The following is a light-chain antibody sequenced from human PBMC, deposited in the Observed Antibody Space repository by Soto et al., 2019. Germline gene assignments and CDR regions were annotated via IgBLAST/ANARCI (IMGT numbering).Light chain of an antibody. CDR3: SSYTTSCTQV. CDR2: DVS. J-gene: IGLJ1*01. CDR1: SSDIGGYKH. V-gene: IGLV2-14*01. Sequence: QPVLTQPASVSGSPGQSITLSCTGTSSDIGGYKHVSWYQQHPGKAPKLMIYDVSNRPSGVSNRFSGSKSGNTASLTISGLQAEDEADYYCSSYTTSCTQVFGTGTKLTVL.